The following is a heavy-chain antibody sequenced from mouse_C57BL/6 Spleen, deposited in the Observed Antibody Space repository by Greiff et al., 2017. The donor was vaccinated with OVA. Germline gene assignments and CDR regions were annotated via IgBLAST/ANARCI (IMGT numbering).Heavy chain of an antibody. CDR1: GYSFTSYY. V-gene: IGHV1-66*01. CDR2: IYPGSGNT. CDR3: ADYYGSSPFAY. J-gene: IGHJ3*01. D-gene: IGHD1-1*01. Sequence: QVQLQQSGPELVKPGASVKISCTASGYSFTSYYIHWVKQRPGQGLEWIGWIYPGSGNTKYNEKFKGKATLTADTSSSTAYMQLSSLTSEDSAVYYCADYYGSSPFAYWGQGTLVTVSA.